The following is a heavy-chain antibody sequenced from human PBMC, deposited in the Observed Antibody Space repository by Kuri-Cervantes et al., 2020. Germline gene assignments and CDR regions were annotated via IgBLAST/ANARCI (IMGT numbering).Heavy chain of an antibody. J-gene: IGHJ6*02. Sequence: LSCAVSGGSISSGGYSWSWIRQPPGKGLEWIGYIHYSGSTYYNPSLKSRVTISVDTSKNQFSLKLSSVTAADTAVYYCARGIYSSSWREVTIYGMDVWGQGTTVTVSS. CDR1: GGSISSGGYS. CDR3: ARGIYSSSWREVTIYGMDV. CDR2: IHYSGST. D-gene: IGHD6-13*01. V-gene: IGHV4-30-4*01.